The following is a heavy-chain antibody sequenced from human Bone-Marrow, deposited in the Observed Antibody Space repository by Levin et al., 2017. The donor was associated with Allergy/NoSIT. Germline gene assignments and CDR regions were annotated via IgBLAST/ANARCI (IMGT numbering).Heavy chain of an antibody. J-gene: IGHJ5*02. CDR2: LSAYNGTR. CDR1: GYNFISFG. D-gene: IGHD6-19*01. CDR3: ARKTGYSSGWDNWFNP. Sequence: VASVKVSCKASGYNFISFGIAWVRQAPGQGLEWMGWLSAYNGTRNYAQKFQDRLTMTTETSTSTAYMELRSLTSDDTAIYYCARKTGYSSGWDNWFNPWGQGSLVTVSS. V-gene: IGHV1-18*01.